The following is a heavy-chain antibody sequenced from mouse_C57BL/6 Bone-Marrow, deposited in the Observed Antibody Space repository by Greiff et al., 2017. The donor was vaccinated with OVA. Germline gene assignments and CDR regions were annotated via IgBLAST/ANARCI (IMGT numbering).Heavy chain of an antibody. V-gene: IGHV1-81*01. CDR1: GYTFTSYG. Sequence: QVQLQQSGAELARPGASVKLSCKASGYTFTSYGISWVKQRTGQGLEWIGEIYPRSGNTYSNEKFKGKATLTADKSSSTAYMELRSLTSEDSAVYFCARRGGYYYGSSQLRGDDWGQGTTLTVAS. CDR3: ARRGGYYYGSSQLRGDD. D-gene: IGHD1-1*01. CDR2: IYPRSGNT. J-gene: IGHJ2*01.